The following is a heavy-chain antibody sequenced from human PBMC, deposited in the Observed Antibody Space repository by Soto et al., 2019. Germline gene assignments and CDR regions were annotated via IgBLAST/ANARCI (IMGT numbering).Heavy chain of an antibody. Sequence: PGGSLRLSCPASGLTFSSYWMSWIRQAPGKGLEWVANIKRDGSEKYFVDSVKGRFTIFRDNARNSLYLQMNNLRAEDTAVYYCARGYAYYGMDVWGQGTTVTAP. CDR1: GLTFSSYW. D-gene: IGHD5-12*01. CDR2: IKRDGSEK. CDR3: ARGYAYYGMDV. J-gene: IGHJ6*02. V-gene: IGHV3-7*01.